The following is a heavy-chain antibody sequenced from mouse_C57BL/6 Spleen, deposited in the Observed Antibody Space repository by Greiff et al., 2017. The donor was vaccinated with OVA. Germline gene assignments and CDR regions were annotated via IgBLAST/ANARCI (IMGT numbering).Heavy chain of an antibody. D-gene: IGHD2-3*01. CDR2: IYPGSGST. CDR3: ARSCLDGYYAAY. CDR1: GYNFTSYW. Sequence: QVQLQQPGAELVKPGASVKMSCKASGYNFTSYWITWVKQRPGQGLEWIGDIYPGSGSTNYNEKFKSKATLTVDKSSSTAYMQLSSLTSEDSAVYYCARSCLDGYYAAYWGQGTLVTVSA. V-gene: IGHV1-55*01. J-gene: IGHJ3*01.